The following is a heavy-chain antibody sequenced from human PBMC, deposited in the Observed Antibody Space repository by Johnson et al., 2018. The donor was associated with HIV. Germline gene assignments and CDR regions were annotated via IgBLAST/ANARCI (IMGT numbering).Heavy chain of an antibody. V-gene: IGHV3-33*01. CDR1: GFIFNNYG. CDR3: ARDSPFDAFDI. J-gene: IGHJ3*02. CDR2: IWFDGSNK. Sequence: QVQLVESGGGVVQPGRSLRLSCAASGFIFNNYGMHWVRQAPGKGLEWVAVIWFDGSNKYYADSVKGRFTIARDNSKNTLYLQMNSLRAEDTAVYYCARDSPFDAFDIWGQGTMVTVSS.